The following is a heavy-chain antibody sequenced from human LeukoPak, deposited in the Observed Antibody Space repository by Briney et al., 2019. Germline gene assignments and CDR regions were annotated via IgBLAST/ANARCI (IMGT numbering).Heavy chain of an antibody. J-gene: IGHJ6*02. CDR2: ISSSSSYI. CDR1: GLTFSSYS. CDR3: ASPIAVAGTAYYYGMDV. Sequence: PGGSLRLSCAASGLTFSSYSMNWVRQAPGKGLEWVSSISSSSSYIYYADSVKGRFTISRDNAKNSLYLQMNSLRAEDTAVYYCASPIAVAGTAYYYGMDVWVQGATVTVSS. V-gene: IGHV3-21*01. D-gene: IGHD6-19*01.